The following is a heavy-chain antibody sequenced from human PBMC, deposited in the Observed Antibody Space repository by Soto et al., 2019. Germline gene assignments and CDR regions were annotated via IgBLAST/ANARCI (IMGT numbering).Heavy chain of an antibody. V-gene: IGHV4-34*01. CDR2: INHSGST. Sequence: QVQLQQWGAGLLKPSETLSLTCAVYGGSFSGYYWSWIRQPPGKGLEWIGEINHSGSTNYNPSLKSRANITVDTTKNQFAVKLSSVTAADTAVYYCARDKDWFDPWGQGTLVTVSS. CDR1: GGSFSGYY. J-gene: IGHJ5*02. CDR3: ARDKDWFDP. D-gene: IGHD2-15*01.